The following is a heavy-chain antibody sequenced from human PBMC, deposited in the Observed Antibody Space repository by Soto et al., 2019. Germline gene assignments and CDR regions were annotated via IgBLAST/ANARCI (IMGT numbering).Heavy chain of an antibody. D-gene: IGHD2-2*01. Sequence: QVQLQQWGAGLLKPSETLSLTCAVYGGSFSGYYWSWIRQPPGKGLEWIGEINHSGSTNYNPSLKSRVTISVDTSKNQFSLKLSSVTAADTAVYYCARNRSSTSCRGRYFDYWGQGTLVTVSS. CDR2: INHSGST. CDR3: ARNRSSTSCRGRYFDY. V-gene: IGHV4-34*01. J-gene: IGHJ4*02. CDR1: GGSFSGYY.